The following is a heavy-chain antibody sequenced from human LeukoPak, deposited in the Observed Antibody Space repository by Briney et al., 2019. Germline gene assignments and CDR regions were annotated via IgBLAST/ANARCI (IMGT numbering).Heavy chain of an antibody. CDR2: IHHSGST. CDR3: ARGVGGSIDP. Sequence: PSETLSLTCAVSGGSISSSNWWSWVRQPPGKGLEWIGEIHHSGSTNYNPSLKSRVTISVGKSKNQFSLKLSSVTAADTAVYYCARGVGGSIDPWGQGTLVTVSS. CDR1: GGSISSSNW. D-gene: IGHD1-26*01. V-gene: IGHV4-4*02. J-gene: IGHJ5*02.